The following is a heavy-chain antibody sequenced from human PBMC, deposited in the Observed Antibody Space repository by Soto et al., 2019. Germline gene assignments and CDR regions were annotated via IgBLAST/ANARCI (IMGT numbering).Heavy chain of an antibody. D-gene: IGHD1-26*01. J-gene: IGHJ6*03. Sequence: QVQLVQSGAEVKKPGASVTVSCRASGDSFTGYYMHWVRQAPGQGLEWMGWINPNSGVTKYAQKCQGWVTMTRDTSMRTVYMELSRLRSDDTAVYYCARESGGATATLDYYYFYMDVWGTGTTVTVSS. CDR1: GDSFTGYY. CDR3: ARESGGATATLDYYYFYMDV. CDR2: INPNSGVT. V-gene: IGHV1-2*04.